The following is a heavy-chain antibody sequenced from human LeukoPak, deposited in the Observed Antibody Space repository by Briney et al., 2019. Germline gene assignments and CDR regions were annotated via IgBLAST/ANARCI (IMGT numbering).Heavy chain of an antibody. V-gene: IGHV1-69*05. CDR1: GGTFSSYA. CDR2: IIPIFGTA. CDR3: ARDFPIYCSSTSCYRSGWFDP. J-gene: IGHJ5*02. Sequence: SVKVSCKASGGTFSSYAISGVRQAPGQGLEWMGGIIPIFGTANYAQKFQGRVTITTDESTSTAYMELSSLRSEDTAVYYCARDFPIYCSSTSCYRSGWFDPWGQGTLVTVSS. D-gene: IGHD2-2*01.